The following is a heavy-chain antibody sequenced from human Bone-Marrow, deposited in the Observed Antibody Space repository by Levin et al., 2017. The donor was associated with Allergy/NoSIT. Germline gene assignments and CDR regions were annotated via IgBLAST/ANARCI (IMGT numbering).Heavy chain of an antibody. Sequence: GGSLRLSCGASGFTFRDYYMSWIRQAPGKGLEWISYISVSSSTIYYADSVEGRFTVSRDDARDSLFLQLNSLRAEDTAMYYCASHLLTGTTADGFGVWGQGTMVTVS. CDR3: ASHLLTGTTADGFGV. V-gene: IGHV3-11*01. CDR1: GFTFRDYY. D-gene: IGHD1-20*01. J-gene: IGHJ3*01. CDR2: ISVSSSTI.